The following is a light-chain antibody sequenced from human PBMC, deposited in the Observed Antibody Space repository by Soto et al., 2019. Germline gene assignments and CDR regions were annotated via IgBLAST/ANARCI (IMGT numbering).Light chain of an antibody. Sequence: QSALTQPPSAPGSPGQSVTISCTGTSSDVGGYNYVSWYQQHPGKAPKLMIYEVSERPSGVSDRFSGSKSGNTASLTVSGLQADDEADYYCSSYAGSNNLVFGGGTKVTVL. CDR3: SSYAGSNNLV. CDR1: SSDVGGYNY. J-gene: IGLJ3*02. V-gene: IGLV2-8*01. CDR2: EVS.